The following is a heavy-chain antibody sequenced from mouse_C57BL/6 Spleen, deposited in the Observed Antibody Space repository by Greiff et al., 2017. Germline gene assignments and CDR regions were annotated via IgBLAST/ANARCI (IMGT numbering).Heavy chain of an antibody. Sequence: QVQLQQPGTELVKPGASVKLSCKASGYTFTSYWMHWVKQRPGQGLEWVGYINPGSGGTNYDEKFKSKATLTVDKSSSTAYMQLSSLTSEDSAVXYGARGRVYGNGAYWGQGTLVTVSA. J-gene: IGHJ3*01. D-gene: IGHD2-1*01. V-gene: IGHV1-53*01. CDR1: GYTFTSYW. CDR2: INPGSGGT. CDR3: ARGRVYGNGAY.